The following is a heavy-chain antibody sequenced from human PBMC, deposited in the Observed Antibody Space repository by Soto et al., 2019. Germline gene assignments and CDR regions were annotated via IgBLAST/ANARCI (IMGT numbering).Heavy chain of an antibody. CDR3: ARELGHCSGGSCYMDGAFDF. D-gene: IGHD2-15*01. CDR2: ISGSGDST. CDR1: GSTFSSYA. V-gene: IGHV3-23*01. Sequence: EVQLWESGGGLVQPGGSLKLSCAASGSTFSSYAMSWVRQAPGKGLEWVSVISGSGDSTYYADSVKGRFTISRDNSKNTLYVQMNSLRAEDTAVYCCARELGHCSGGSCYMDGAFDFWGQGTMVTVSS. J-gene: IGHJ3*01.